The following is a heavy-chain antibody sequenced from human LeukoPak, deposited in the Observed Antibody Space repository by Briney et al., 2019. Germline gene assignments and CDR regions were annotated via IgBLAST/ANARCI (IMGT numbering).Heavy chain of an antibody. CDR1: GFTFSSYA. CDR3: ARVKIAAAGPIYDY. J-gene: IGHJ4*02. V-gene: IGHV3-30-3*01. D-gene: IGHD6-13*01. Sequence: GRSVRLSCAASGFTFSSYAMHWVRQAPGKGLEWVAVISYDGSNKYYADSVKGRFTISRDNSKNTLYPQMNSLRAEDTAVYYCARVKIAAAGPIYDYWGQGTLVTVSS. CDR2: ISYDGSNK.